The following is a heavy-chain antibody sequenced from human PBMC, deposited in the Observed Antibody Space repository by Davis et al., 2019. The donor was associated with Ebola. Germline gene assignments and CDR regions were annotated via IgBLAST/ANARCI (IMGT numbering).Heavy chain of an antibody. D-gene: IGHD3-10*01. J-gene: IGHJ6*02. CDR2: IIPIFGTA. V-gene: IGHV1-69*13. Sequence: SVKVSCKASGYTFTSYYMHWVRQAPGQGLEWMGGIIPIFGTANYAQKFQGRVTITADESTSTAYMELSSLRSEDTAVYYCARDNVWFRELSVYYYGMDVWGQGTTVTVSS. CDR1: GYTFTSYY. CDR3: ARDNVWFRELSVYYYGMDV.